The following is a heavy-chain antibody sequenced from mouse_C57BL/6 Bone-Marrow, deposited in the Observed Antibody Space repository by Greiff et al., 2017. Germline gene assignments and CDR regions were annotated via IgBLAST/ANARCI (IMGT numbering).Heavy chain of an antibody. CDR3: ASQGNYYGSRIDY. CDR2: IYPGDGDT. Sequence: QVQLKQSGPELVKPGASVKISCKASGYAFSSSWMNWVKQRPGKGLEWIGRIYPGDGDTNYNGKFKGKATLTADKSSSTAYMQLSSLTSEDSAVYFCASQGNYYGSRIDYWGQGTTLTVSS. CDR1: GYAFSSSW. J-gene: IGHJ2*01. V-gene: IGHV1-82*01. D-gene: IGHD1-1*01.